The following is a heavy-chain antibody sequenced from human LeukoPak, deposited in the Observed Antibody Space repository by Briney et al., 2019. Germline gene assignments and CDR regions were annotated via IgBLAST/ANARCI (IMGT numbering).Heavy chain of an antibody. CDR1: GGSINSGSYY. J-gene: IGHJ4*02. CDR3: ARGLGIGKDYFDC. Sequence: SETLSLTCTVSGGSINSGSYYWSWIRQPAGKGLEWIGRTYSSGSTNYNPSLKGRVTIPVDTSKNQFSLNLSSVTAADTAVYYCARGLGIGKDYFDCWGQGTLVTVSS. D-gene: IGHD7-27*01. CDR2: TYSSGST. V-gene: IGHV4-61*02.